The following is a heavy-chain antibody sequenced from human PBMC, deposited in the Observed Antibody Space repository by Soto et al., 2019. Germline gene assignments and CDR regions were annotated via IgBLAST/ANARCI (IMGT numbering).Heavy chain of an antibody. V-gene: IGHV1-69*01. D-gene: IGHD3-3*01. Sequence: QVQLVQSGAEVKKPGSSVKVSCRASGGTFSNYAISWVRQAPGQGLEWMGGIVPAFGTPNYAQNLQGRITITADDSTTTGYMDLSSLRSEDTAVYYCARGATIFGVAAYSYYEMEVWGQGTTVTVSS. CDR3: ARGATIFGVAAYSYYEMEV. CDR2: IVPAFGTP. CDR1: GGTFSNYA. J-gene: IGHJ6*02.